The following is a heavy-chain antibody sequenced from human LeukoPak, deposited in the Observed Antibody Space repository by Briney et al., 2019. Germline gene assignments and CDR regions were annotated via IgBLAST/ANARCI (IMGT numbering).Heavy chain of an antibody. V-gene: IGHV1-2*06. Sequence: GASVKVSCKASGYTFTDYYIHWVRQAPGQGLEWVGRISPKNGVTVYARNFQGRVTVTRDTSITTAYMELNRLTSDDTAVYFCARVEGSAATSYDWGQGTLLTVSS. J-gene: IGHJ4*02. CDR3: ARVEGSAATSYD. CDR1: GYTFTDYY. CDR2: ISPKNGVT. D-gene: IGHD2-2*01.